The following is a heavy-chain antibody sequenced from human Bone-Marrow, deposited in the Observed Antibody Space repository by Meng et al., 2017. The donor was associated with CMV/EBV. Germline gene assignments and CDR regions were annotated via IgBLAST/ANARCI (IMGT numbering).Heavy chain of an antibody. D-gene: IGHD2-2*01. V-gene: IGHV3-7*01. CDR1: GFTFRSYW. Sequence: GESLKISCAASGFTFRSYWMTWVRRAPGKGLEWVANIKQDGSEKYYVDSVKGRFTISRDNAKNSLYLQMKSLRAEDTAVYYCAREGLVVVPAAIHGMDVWGQGTTVTVYS. J-gene: IGHJ6*02. CDR2: IKQDGSEK. CDR3: AREGLVVVPAAIHGMDV.